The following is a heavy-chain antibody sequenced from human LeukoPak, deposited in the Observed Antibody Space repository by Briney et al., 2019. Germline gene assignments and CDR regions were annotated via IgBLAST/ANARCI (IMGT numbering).Heavy chain of an antibody. V-gene: IGHV4-39*07. CDR2: IYYSGST. CDR3: ARGFYYYGSGSYYYYYMDV. J-gene: IGHJ6*03. CDR1: DGSFSSSSYY. D-gene: IGHD3-10*01. Sequence: SETLSLTCTVSDGSFSSSSYYWGWIRQPPGKGLEWIGSIYYSGSTYNNPSLKSRVTISVDTSKNQFSLKLSSVTTADTAVYYCARGFYYYGSGSYYYYYMDVWGKGTTVTISS.